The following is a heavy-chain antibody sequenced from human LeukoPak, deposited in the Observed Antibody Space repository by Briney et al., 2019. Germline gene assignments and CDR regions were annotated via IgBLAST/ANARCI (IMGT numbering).Heavy chain of an antibody. CDR3: AKDRLYLSAVPPDGFDY. CDR1: GFTFSSYA. D-gene: IGHD6-19*01. V-gene: IGHV3-23*01. CDR2: ISGSGGST. J-gene: IGHJ4*02. Sequence: GGSLRLSCAASGFTFSSYAMSWVRQAPGKGLEWVSAISGSGGSTYYADSVKGRFTISRDNSKDTLYLQMNSLRAEDTAVYYCAKDRLYLSAVPPDGFDYWGQGTLVTVSS.